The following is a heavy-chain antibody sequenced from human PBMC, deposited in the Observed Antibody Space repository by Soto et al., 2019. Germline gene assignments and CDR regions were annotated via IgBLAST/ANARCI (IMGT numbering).Heavy chain of an antibody. Sequence: SETLSLTCTVSGGSISSGDYYWSWIRQPPGKGLEWIGYMYYSGSTYYNPSLKSRVTISPDTSKKQFSLKLSSVTAADTAVYYCARGDDNGFTYLVFDIWGKGTRVTV. CDR1: GGSISSGDYY. D-gene: IGHD4-17*01. CDR2: MYYSGST. J-gene: IGHJ3*02. CDR3: ARGDDNGFTYLVFDI. V-gene: IGHV4-30-4*01.